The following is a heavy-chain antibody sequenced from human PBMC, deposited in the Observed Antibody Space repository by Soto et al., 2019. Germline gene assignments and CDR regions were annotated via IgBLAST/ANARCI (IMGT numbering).Heavy chain of an antibody. V-gene: IGHV3-48*01. CDR1: GFTFSSYS. Sequence: GGSLRLSCAASGFTFSSYSMNWVRQAPGKGLEWVSYISSSSSTIYYADSVKGRFTISRDNAKNSLYLQMNSLRAEDTAVYYCARAGEILRFLEWSGRVHYYMDVWGKGTTVTVSS. CDR3: ARAGEILRFLEWSGRVHYYMDV. CDR2: ISSSSSTI. J-gene: IGHJ6*03. D-gene: IGHD3-3*01.